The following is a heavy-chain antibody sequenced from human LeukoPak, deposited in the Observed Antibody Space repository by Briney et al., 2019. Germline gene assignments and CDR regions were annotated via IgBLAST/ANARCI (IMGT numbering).Heavy chain of an antibody. D-gene: IGHD4-17*01. Sequence: ASVKVSCKASGGTFSSYAISWVRQAPGQGLEWMGGIIPIFGTANYAQKFQGRVTITADKSTSTAYMELSRLRSDDTAVYYCARVSGDYRDYYYMDVWGKGTTVTVSS. CDR1: GGTFSSYA. V-gene: IGHV1-69*06. CDR3: ARVSGDYRDYYYMDV. CDR2: IIPIFGTA. J-gene: IGHJ6*03.